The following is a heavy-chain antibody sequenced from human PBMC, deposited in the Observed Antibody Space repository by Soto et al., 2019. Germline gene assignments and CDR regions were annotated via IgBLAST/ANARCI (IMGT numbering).Heavy chain of an antibody. CDR1: GFTFDSYA. V-gene: IGHV3-23*01. D-gene: IGHD2-15*01. CDR2: ISDSGGST. CDR3: ARGSGRSCYSSYAY. J-gene: IGHJ4*02. Sequence: EVQLLESGGGLVQPGGSLRLSCAASGFTFDSYAMSWVRQAPGKGLEWVSVISDSGGSTYYADSVKGRFTISRDNSKNTLFLQMNNLIAEYTGAYYCARGSGRSCYSSYAYWGKGTLVTVSS.